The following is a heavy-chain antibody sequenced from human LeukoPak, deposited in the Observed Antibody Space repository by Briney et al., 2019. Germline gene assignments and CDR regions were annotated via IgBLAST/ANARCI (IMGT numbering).Heavy chain of an antibody. CDR3: ARDSGGYNSALDAFDI. CDR1: GFTFSSYE. J-gene: IGHJ3*02. Sequence: GGSLRLSCAASGFTFSSYEMNWVRQAPGKGLEWVSYISSSGSTIYYADSVKGRFTISRDNAKNSLYLQMNSLRAEDTAIYYCARDSGGYNSALDAFDIWGQGTMVTVSP. V-gene: IGHV3-48*03. D-gene: IGHD5-24*01. CDR2: ISSSGSTI.